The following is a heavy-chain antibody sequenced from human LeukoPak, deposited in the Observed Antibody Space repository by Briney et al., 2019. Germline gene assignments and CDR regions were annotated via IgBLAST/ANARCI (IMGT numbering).Heavy chain of an antibody. V-gene: IGHV4-59*01. J-gene: IGHJ4*02. CDR3: ARSSHYFDY. Sequence: KTSETLSLTCTVSGGSISSYYWSWIRQPPGKGLEWIGYIYYSGSTNYNPSLKSRVTISVDTSKNQFSLKLSSVTAADTAVYYSARSSHYFDYWGQGTLVTVSS. D-gene: IGHD6-6*01. CDR1: GGSISSYY. CDR2: IYYSGST.